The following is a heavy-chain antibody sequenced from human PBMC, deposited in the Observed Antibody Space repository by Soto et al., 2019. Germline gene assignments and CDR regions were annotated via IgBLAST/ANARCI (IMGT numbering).Heavy chain of an antibody. CDR3: ARDNSSGEGYYYGMDV. V-gene: IGHV3-11*05. Sequence: QVQLVESGGGLVKPGGSLRLSCAASGFTFSDYYMSWIRQAPGKGLEWVSYISSSSSYTNYADSVKGRFTISRDNAKNSLYLQMNSLRAEDTAVYYCARDNSSGEGYYYGMDVWGQGTTVTVSS. J-gene: IGHJ6*02. D-gene: IGHD3-10*01. CDR1: GFTFSDYY. CDR2: ISSSSSYT.